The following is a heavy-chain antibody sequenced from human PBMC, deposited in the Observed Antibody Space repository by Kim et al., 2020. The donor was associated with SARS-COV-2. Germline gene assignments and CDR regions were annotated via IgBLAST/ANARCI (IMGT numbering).Heavy chain of an antibody. J-gene: IGHJ4*02. CDR2: ISYSGNS. V-gene: IGHV4-31*03. CDR1: GGSIRSGGKF. CDR3: ARGHPLEY. Sequence: SETLSLTCSVSGGSIRSGGKFWTWIRQHPAKGLEWIGYISYSGNSHYSPSLRSRVSISLQTSENQFSLELTSVTAADTAVYFCARGHPLEYWGQGILV.